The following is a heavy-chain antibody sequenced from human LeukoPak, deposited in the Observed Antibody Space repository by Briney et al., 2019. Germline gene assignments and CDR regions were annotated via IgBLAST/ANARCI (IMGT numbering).Heavy chain of an antibody. D-gene: IGHD3-22*01. CDR3: AREYYYDSSDSPGVDY. CDR2: IYTSGST. J-gene: IGHJ4*02. CDR1: GGSISSGSYY. V-gene: IGHV4-61*02. Sequence: SQTLSLTCTVSGGSISSGSYYWGWIRQPAGKGLEWIGRIYTSGSTNYNPSLKSRVTISVDTSKNQFSLKLSSVTAADTAVYYCAREYYYDSSDSPGVDYWGQGTLVTVSS.